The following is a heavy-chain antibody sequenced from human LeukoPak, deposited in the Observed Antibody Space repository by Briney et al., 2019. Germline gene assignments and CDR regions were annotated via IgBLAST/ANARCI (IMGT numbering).Heavy chain of an antibody. CDR1: GFTFSSYS. Sequence: GGSLRLSCAASGFTFSSYSMNWVRQAPGKGLEWVSYISSSSSTIYYADSVKGRFTISRDNAKNSLYLQMNSLRAEDTAVNYCARDVSGYDILTGYSPYFDYWGQGTLVTVSS. CDR3: ARDVSGYDILTGYSPYFDY. V-gene: IGHV3-48*04. CDR2: ISSSSSTI. D-gene: IGHD3-9*01. J-gene: IGHJ4*02.